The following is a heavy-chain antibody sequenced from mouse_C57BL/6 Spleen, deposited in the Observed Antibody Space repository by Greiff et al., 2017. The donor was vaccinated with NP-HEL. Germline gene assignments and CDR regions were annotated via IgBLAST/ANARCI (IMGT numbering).Heavy chain of an antibody. D-gene: IGHD2-1*01. J-gene: IGHJ4*01. CDR1: GYSFTDYN. CDR3: ARGGVYYGNAMDY. Sequence: VQLQQPGAELVRPGSSVKISCKASGYSFTDYNMNWVKQSNGKSLEWIGVINPNYGTTSYNQKFKGKATLTVDQSSSTAYMQLNSLTSEDSAVYYCARGGVYYGNAMDYWGQGTSVTVSS. V-gene: IGHV1-39*01. CDR2: INPNYGTT.